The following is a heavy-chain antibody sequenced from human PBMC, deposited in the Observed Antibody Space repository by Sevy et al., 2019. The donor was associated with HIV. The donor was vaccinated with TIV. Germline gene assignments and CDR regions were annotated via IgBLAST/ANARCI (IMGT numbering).Heavy chain of an antibody. CDR3: ARDYYGSGKYYFDY. CDR1: GGSISSGTYY. J-gene: IGHJ4*02. V-gene: IGHV4-61*02. CDR2: IYTSGIT. D-gene: IGHD3-10*01. Sequence: SETLSLTCTVSGGSISSGTYYWSWIRQPAGKGLEWIGRIYTSGITNYNPSLKSRVTISLDTSKNQFSLNLRSVTAAETAVYYCARDYYGSGKYYFDYWGQGTLVTVSS.